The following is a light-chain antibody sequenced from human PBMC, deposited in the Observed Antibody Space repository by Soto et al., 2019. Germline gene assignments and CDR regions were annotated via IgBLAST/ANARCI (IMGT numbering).Light chain of an antibody. V-gene: IGLV2-18*01. CDR2: DVN. CDR3: SLYSSNGSLI. Sequence: QAALTQPPSVSGSPGQSVAISCTATTTDIDNYDSISSYQQAPGTAPNLIIYDVNNRPSGAPDRFSGSTSGNTASLTISGLQAEDETDYFCSLYSSNGSLIFGPGTKVTVL. J-gene: IGLJ1*01. CDR1: TTDIDNYDS.